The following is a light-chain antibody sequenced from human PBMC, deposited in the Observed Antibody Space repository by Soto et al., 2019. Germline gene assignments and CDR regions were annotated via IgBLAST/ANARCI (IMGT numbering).Light chain of an antibody. CDR2: AAS. J-gene: IGKJ4*01. CDR1: QSISSY. V-gene: IGKV1-39*01. Sequence: DIQMTQSPSSLSASVGDRVTITCRASQSISSYLNWYQQKPGKAPKLLIYAASSLQSGVPSRFSGSGSGTDFTLTISRLPPEDFATYYCQQSYRTALTFGGGDKVEIK. CDR3: QQSYRTALT.